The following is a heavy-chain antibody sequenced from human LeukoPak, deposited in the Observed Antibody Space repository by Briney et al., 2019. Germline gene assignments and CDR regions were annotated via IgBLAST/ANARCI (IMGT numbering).Heavy chain of an antibody. Sequence: SETLSPTCAVYGGSFSGYYWSWIRQPPGKGLEWIGEINHSGSTNYNPSLKSRVTISVDTSKNQFSLKLSSVTAADTAVYYCARSGFAFRWFDPWGQGTLVTVSS. D-gene: IGHD3-16*01. V-gene: IGHV4-34*01. CDR2: INHSGST. J-gene: IGHJ5*02. CDR3: ARSGFAFRWFDP. CDR1: GGSFSGYY.